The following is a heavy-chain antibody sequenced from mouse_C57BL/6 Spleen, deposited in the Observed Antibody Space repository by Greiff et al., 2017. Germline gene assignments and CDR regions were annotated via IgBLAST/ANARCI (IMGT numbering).Heavy chain of an antibody. CDR2: IGPGSGST. CDR1: GYTFTDYY. Sequence: QVQLKESGAELVKPGASVKISCKASGYTFTDYYINWVKQRPGQGLEWIGKIGPGSGSTYYNEKFKGKATLTADKSSSTAYMQLSSLTSEDSAVYFCASSPYYYGSSTDWFAYWGQGTLVTVSA. J-gene: IGHJ3*01. CDR3: ASSPYYYGSSTDWFAY. D-gene: IGHD1-1*01. V-gene: IGHV1-77*01.